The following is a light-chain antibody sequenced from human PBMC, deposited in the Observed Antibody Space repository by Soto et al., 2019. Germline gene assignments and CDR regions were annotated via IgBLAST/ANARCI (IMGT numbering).Light chain of an antibody. V-gene: IGKV3-11*01. Sequence: EIVLTQSPATLSLSPGERATLSCRASQSVSIYLAWYQHRPGQAPRLLIYDASNRATGIPARFSGSGSGTDFTLTISSLEPEDFAVYYCQHRYSWPLTFGVGTRVEIK. CDR3: QHRYSWPLT. CDR2: DAS. CDR1: QSVSIY. J-gene: IGKJ4*01.